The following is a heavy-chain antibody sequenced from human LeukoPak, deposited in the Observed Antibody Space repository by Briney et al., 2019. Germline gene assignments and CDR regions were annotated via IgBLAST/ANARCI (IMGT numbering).Heavy chain of an antibody. D-gene: IGHD6-13*01. CDR1: GGSISSYY. V-gene: IGHV4-59*01. CDR3: ARGSIAAAEGSHWFDP. CDR2: IYYSGST. Sequence: SETLSLICTVSGGSISSYYWSWIRQPPGKGLEWIGYIYYSGSTYYNPSLKSRVTISVDTSKNQFSLRLNSVTAADTAVYYCARGSIAAAEGSHWFDPWGQGTLVTVSS. J-gene: IGHJ5*02.